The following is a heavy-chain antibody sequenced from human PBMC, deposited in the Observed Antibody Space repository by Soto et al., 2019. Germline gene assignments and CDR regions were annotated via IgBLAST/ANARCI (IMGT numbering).Heavy chain of an antibody. D-gene: IGHD2-2*01. CDR3: TTQYQRRPFIWYNAPLDH. CDR1: GFTFSNAW. CDR2: IKSKTDGGTT. Sequence: GGSLRLSCAASGFTFSNAWMSWVRQAPGKGLEWVGRIKSKTDGGTTDYAAPVKGRFTISRDDSKNTLYLQMNSLKTEDTAVYYCTTQYQRRPFIWYNAPLDHWGQGTLVTVSS. J-gene: IGHJ4*02. V-gene: IGHV3-15*01.